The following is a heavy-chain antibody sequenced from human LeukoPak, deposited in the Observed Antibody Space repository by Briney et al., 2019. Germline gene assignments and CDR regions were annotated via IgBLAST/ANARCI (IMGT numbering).Heavy chain of an antibody. CDR2: INNDGSIT. V-gene: IGHV3-74*01. CDR3: ARGWNTTPRSGFDI. CDR1: ELTISRYW. J-gene: IGHJ3*02. D-gene: IGHD1/OR15-1a*01. Sequence: GGSLRLSCAASELTISRYWMHWVRQAPGKGLVWVSNINNDGSITTYADSVKGRFTISRDNVKNTLFLQMNSLGAEDTALCYCARGWNTTPRSGFDIWGLGTMVTVSS.